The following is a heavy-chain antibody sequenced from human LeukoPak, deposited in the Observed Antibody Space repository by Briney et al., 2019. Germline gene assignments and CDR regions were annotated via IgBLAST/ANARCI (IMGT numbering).Heavy chain of an antibody. V-gene: IGHV4-61*05. CDR1: GGSISSSSYY. Sequence: PSETLSLTCTVSGGSISSSSYYWSWIRQPPGKGLEWIGYIYYSGSTNYNPSLKSRVTISVDTSKNQFSLKLSSVTAADTAVYYCARLASRGYPIDYWGQGTLVTVSS. CDR3: ARLASRGYPIDY. J-gene: IGHJ4*02. CDR2: IYYSGST. D-gene: IGHD5-18*01.